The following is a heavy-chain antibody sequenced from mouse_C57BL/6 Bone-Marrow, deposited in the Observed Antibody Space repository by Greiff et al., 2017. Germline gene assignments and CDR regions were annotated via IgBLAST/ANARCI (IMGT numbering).Heavy chain of an antibody. Sequence: VQLQQSGAELARPGASVKLSCKASGYTFTSYGISWVKQRTGQGLEWIGEIYPRSGNTYYNEKFKGKATLTADKSSSTAYMELRSLTSEDSAVYFCATYGSSVAWFAYWGQGTLVTVSA. CDR1: GYTFTSYG. J-gene: IGHJ3*01. CDR2: IYPRSGNT. V-gene: IGHV1-81*01. CDR3: ATYGSSVAWFAY. D-gene: IGHD1-1*01.